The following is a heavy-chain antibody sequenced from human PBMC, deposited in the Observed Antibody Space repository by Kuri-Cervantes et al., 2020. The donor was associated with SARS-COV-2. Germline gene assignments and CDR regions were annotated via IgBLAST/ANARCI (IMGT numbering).Heavy chain of an antibody. V-gene: IGHV6-1*01. J-gene: IGHJ5*02. CDR1: GDSVSSNSAA. D-gene: IGHD4-23*01. CDR3: AREKDYGGNSGTGYNWFDP. Sequence: SETLSLTCAISGDSVSSNSAAWNWIRQSPSRGLEWLGRTYYRSKWYNDYAVSVKSRITINPDTSKNQFSLQLNSVTPEDTAVYYCAREKDYGGNSGTGYNWFDPWGQGTRVTVSS. CDR2: TYYRSKWYN.